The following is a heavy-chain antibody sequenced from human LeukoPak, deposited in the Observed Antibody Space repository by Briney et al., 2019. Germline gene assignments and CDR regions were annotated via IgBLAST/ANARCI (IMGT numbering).Heavy chain of an antibody. CDR3: ANWIGSSSRDY. CDR2: ISSGGTT. Sequence: GGSLRLSCAVSGFSVSTNFMTWVRQAPGKGLEWVSLISSGGTTYHADSVKGRFTISRDDSKNTLSLQMDSLRGEDTAVYYCANWIGSSSRDYWGQGTLVTVSS. V-gene: IGHV3-53*01. CDR1: GFSVSTNF. J-gene: IGHJ4*02. D-gene: IGHD6-6*01.